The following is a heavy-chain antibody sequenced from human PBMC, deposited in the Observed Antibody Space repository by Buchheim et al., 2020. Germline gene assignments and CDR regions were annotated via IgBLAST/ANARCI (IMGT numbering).Heavy chain of an antibody. CDR1: GFTFGDHA. V-gene: IGHV3-49*03. D-gene: IGHD3-22*01. CDR3: TRVRFYDSSGYYYLFDY. CDR2: IRSKGYGGSA. Sequence: EVQLVESGGGLVQPGRSLRLSCIASGFTFGDHAMNWFRQAPGKGLEWVGFIRSKGYGGSADYAASVKGRFTISRDDSDSISYLQMNSLKTEDTAVYYCTRVRFYDSSGYYYLFDYWGQGT. J-gene: IGHJ4*02.